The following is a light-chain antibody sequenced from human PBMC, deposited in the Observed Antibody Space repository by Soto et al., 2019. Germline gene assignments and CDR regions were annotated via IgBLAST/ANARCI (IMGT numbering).Light chain of an antibody. CDR3: QQYDTSPPT. CDR1: QNVYEY. J-gene: IGKJ1*01. V-gene: IGKV3-11*01. Sequence: EVELSQSPSTLSLSTGERANLSCRASQNVYEYLAWYQQKPGQAPRLLIYDASNRATGIPARFSGSGSGTDFTLTISRLEPEDFAVYSCQQYDTSPPTFGQGTKVDI. CDR2: DAS.